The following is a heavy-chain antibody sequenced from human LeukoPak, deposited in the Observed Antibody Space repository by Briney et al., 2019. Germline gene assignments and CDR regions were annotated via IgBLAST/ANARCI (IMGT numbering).Heavy chain of an antibody. CDR3: TRGLRWLQLSYYFDY. V-gene: IGHV4-59*12. CDR1: GGSISSYY. J-gene: IGHJ4*02. Sequence: PSETLSLTCTVSGGSISSYYWSWIRQPPGKGLEWIGYIYYSGSTNYNPSLKSRVTISVDTSKNQFSLNLTSVTAADTAVYYCTRGLRWLQLSYYFDYWGQGTLVTVSS. D-gene: IGHD5-24*01. CDR2: IYYSGST.